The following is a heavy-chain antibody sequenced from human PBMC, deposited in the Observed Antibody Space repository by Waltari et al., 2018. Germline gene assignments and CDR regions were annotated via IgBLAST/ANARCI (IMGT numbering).Heavy chain of an antibody. J-gene: IGHJ5*02. Sequence: QLQLQESGPGLVKSSGTLSLTCTVSGDSISSTPYYWGWIRQPPGKGLEWIGNVYYTGSTFYNPSLKSRVTISVDTPNNQFSLELRSVTAADTAVYYCATHASTWYDGDNWFDPWGQGTLVTVSS. CDR2: VYYTGST. CDR1: GDSISSTPYY. V-gene: IGHV4-39*01. CDR3: ATHASTWYDGDNWFDP. D-gene: IGHD1-1*01.